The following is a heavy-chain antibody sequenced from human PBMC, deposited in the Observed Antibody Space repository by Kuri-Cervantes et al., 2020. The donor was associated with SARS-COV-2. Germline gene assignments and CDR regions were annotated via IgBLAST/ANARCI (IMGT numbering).Heavy chain of an antibody. D-gene: IGHD1-26*01. CDR3: ARGPGSYHIWYYFDY. V-gene: IGHV1-69*05. CDR1: GYTFTGYY. CDR2: IIPIFGTA. Sequence: SVKVSCKASGYTFTGYYMHWVRQAPGQGLEWMGGIIPIFGTANYAQKFQGRVTITTDESTSTAYMELRSLRSDDTAVYYCARGPGSYHIWYYFDYWGQGTLVTVSS. J-gene: IGHJ4*02.